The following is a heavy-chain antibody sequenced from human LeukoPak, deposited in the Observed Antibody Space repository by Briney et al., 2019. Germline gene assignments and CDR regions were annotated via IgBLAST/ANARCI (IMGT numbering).Heavy chain of an antibody. CDR2: IIPILGIA. Sequence: SVKVSCKASGYTFTGYYMHWVRQAPGQGLEWMGRIIPILGIANYAQKFQGRVTITADKSTSTAYMELSSLRSEDTAVYYCARAEGSGSYLYYWGQGTLVTVSS. J-gene: IGHJ4*02. V-gene: IGHV1-69*04. CDR1: GYTFTGYY. CDR3: ARAEGSGSYLYY. D-gene: IGHD3-10*01.